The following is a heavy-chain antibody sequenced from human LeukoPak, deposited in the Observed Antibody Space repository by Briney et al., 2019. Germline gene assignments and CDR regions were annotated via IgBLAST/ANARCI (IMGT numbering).Heavy chain of an antibody. Sequence: GGSLRLSCAASGFTFDDYAMHWVRQAPGKGLEWVSGISWNSGSIGYADSVKGRFTISRDNSKNTLYLQMNSLRAEDTAVYYCAKDLGVGVVLTFDYWGQGTLVTVSS. CDR3: AKDLGVGVVLTFDY. V-gene: IGHV3-9*01. D-gene: IGHD3-3*01. CDR2: ISWNSGSI. J-gene: IGHJ4*02. CDR1: GFTFDDYA.